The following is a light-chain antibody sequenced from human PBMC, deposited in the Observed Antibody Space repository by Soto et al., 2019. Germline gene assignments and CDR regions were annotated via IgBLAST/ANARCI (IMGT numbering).Light chain of an antibody. Sequence: VWTQSPAPLSFSPGERATLSCRASQSVSSYLAWYQQKPGQAPRLLIYDASNRATGIPARFSGSGSGTDFTLTISSLESEDSAVYYCQQRSDWPPTFGGGSKVDI. CDR3: QQRSDWPPT. CDR1: QSVSSY. J-gene: IGKJ4*01. CDR2: DAS. V-gene: IGKV3-11*01.